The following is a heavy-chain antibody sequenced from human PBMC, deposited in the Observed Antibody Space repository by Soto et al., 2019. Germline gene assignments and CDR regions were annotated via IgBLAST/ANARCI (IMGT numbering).Heavy chain of an antibody. V-gene: IGHV3-33*01. Sequence: GGSLRLSCAASGFTFSSYCMHWVRQAPGKGLEWVAVIWYDGSNKYYADSVKGRFTISRDNSKNTLYLQMNSLRAEDTAVYYCARARSSGWYGSFFDPWGQGTLVTVSS. D-gene: IGHD6-19*01. J-gene: IGHJ5*02. CDR2: IWYDGSNK. CDR1: GFTFSSYC. CDR3: ARARSSGWYGSFFDP.